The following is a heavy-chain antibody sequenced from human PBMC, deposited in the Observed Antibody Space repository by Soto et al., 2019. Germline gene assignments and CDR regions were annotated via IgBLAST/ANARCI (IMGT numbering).Heavy chain of an antibody. J-gene: IGHJ6*02. D-gene: IGHD2-21*02. V-gene: IGHV1-18*01. CDR3: AREASYCGGDCYYYYYYGMDV. CDR1: GYTFTSYG. CDR2: ISAYNGNT. Sequence: ASVKVSCKASGYTFTSYGISWVRQAPGQGLEWMGWISAYNGNTNYAQKLRGRVTMTTDTSTSTAYMELRSLRSDDTAVYYCAREASYCGGDCYYYYYYGMDVWGQGTTVTVSS.